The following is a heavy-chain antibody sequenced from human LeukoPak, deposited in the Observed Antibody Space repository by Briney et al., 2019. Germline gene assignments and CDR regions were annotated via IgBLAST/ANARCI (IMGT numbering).Heavy chain of an antibody. CDR3: ARVGNKRFGWFDP. Sequence: GASVKVSCKASGYTFTSYGISWVRQAPGQGVEWMGWISAHNGNTKYAQKLQGRGTMTTDTSTSTAYMELRSLRSDDTAVYYCARVGNKRFGWFDPWGQGALVTVSS. CDR1: GYTFTSYG. J-gene: IGHJ5*02. D-gene: IGHD2/OR15-2a*01. V-gene: IGHV1-18*01. CDR2: ISAHNGNT.